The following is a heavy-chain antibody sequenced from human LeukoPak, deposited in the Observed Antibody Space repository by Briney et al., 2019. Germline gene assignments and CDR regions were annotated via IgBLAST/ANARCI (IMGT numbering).Heavy chain of an antibody. J-gene: IGHJ4*02. V-gene: IGHV4-34*01. CDR2: INHSGST. D-gene: IGHD2-15*01. Sequence: SETLSHTCAVYGGSFSGYYWSWIRQPPGKGLEWIGEINHSGSTNYNPSLKSRVTISVDTSKNQFSLKLGSVTAADTAVYYCARDILGYCSGGTCDWGQGTLVTVSS. CDR3: ARDILGYCSGGTCD. CDR1: GGSFSGYY.